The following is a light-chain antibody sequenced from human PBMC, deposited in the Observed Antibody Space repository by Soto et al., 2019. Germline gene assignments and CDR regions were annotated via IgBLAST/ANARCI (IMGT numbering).Light chain of an antibody. J-gene: IGLJ2*01. CDR1: SSDVGGYNY. Sequence: QSALTQPRSVSGSPGQSVTISCTGTSSDVGGYNYVSWYQQHPGKAPKLMIFEVSNRPSGVSHRFSGSKSGNTASLTISGLLAEDEADYYCCSYTTSSTLVFGGGTKVTVL. CDR2: EVS. CDR3: CSYTTSSTLV. V-gene: IGLV2-14*01.